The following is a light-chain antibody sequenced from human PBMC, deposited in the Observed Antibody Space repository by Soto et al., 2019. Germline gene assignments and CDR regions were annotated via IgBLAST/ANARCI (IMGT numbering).Light chain of an antibody. CDR1: QTISSW. J-gene: IGKJ3*01. CDR2: AAS. CDR3: QQYHNHPLT. Sequence: DIQMTQSPSTLSASVGDRVTITCRASQTISSWLAWYQQKPGKAPKLLIYAASSLDSGVPSRFSGSGSGTEFTLTISSLQTDDVATYYCQQYHNHPLTFGPGTKLEIK. V-gene: IGKV1-5*01.